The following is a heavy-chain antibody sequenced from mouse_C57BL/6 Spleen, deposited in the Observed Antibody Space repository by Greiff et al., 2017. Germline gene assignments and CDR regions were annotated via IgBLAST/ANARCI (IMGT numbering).Heavy chain of an antibody. J-gene: IGHJ4*01. D-gene: IGHD4-1*01. CDR2: ISSGSSTI. CDR1: GFTFSDYG. Sequence: EVKLEESGGGLVKPGGSLKLSCAASGFTFSDYGMHWVRQAPEKGLEWVAYISSGSSTIYYADTVKGRFTISRDNAKNTLFLQMTSLRSEDTAMYYCARPLTGYYYAMDYWGQGTSVTVSS. CDR3: ARPLTGYYYAMDY. V-gene: IGHV5-17*01.